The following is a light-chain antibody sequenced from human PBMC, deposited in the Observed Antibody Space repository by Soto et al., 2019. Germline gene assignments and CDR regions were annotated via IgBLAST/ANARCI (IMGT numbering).Light chain of an antibody. CDR1: RNINRK. V-gene: IGKV3-15*01. J-gene: IGKJ4*01. CDR3: QQYYDYPPLI. Sequence: EIVMTQSPATLSVSPGERATLSCRASRNINRKLAWYQQKPGQAPRLLISGASTRATGIPARFSGSGSGTEFTLTISILQSEEFAVYYCQQYYDYPPLIFGGGTKVEIK. CDR2: GAS.